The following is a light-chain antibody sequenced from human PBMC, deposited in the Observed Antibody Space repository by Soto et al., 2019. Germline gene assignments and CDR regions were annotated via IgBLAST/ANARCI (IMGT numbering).Light chain of an antibody. Sequence: EIVMTQSPVTLSVSPGGGATLSCRASQSISDTLAWYQQKPGQAPRLLIHGASTRAPGFPARFSGSGSGTDFTLTISSLQSEDSAVYYCQQYNNWPWTFGQGTRVEI. CDR1: QSISDT. V-gene: IGKV3-15*01. CDR2: GAS. J-gene: IGKJ1*01. CDR3: QQYNNWPWT.